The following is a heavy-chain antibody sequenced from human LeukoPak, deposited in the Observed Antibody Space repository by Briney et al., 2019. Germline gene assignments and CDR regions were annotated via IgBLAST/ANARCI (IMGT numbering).Heavy chain of an antibody. D-gene: IGHD3-16*01. J-gene: IGHJ4*02. CDR1: GFTFSSYG. CDR2: IYTSGST. Sequence: GTLRLSCAASGFTFSSYGMSWVRQAPGKGLEWIGRIYTSGSTNYNPSLKSRVTMSVDTSNNQFSLKLSSVTAADTAVYYCSRGFPSDYYDRDGFSSSHEYWGQGTLVTVSS. CDR3: SRGFPSDYYDRDGFSSSHEY. V-gene: IGHV4-59*10.